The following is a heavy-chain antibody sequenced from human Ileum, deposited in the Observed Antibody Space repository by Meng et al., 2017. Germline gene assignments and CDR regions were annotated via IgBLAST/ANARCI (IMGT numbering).Heavy chain of an antibody. V-gene: IGHV4-34*01. J-gene: IGHJ4*02. CDR1: GGSFSGYY. CDR3: SRTSYYDNSGYYPG. CDR2: INHSGST. Sequence: QVKQQQWGAGLLKPSGTLSLTCAVYGGSFSGYYWSWIRQPPGKGLEWIGEINHSGSTNYNPSLKSRVTISVDTSKNQFSLKLSSVTAADTAVYYCSRTSYYDNSGYYPGWGQGTLVTVSS. D-gene: IGHD3-22*01.